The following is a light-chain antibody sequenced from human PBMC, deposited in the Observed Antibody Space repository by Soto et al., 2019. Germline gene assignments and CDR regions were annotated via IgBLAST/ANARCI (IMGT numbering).Light chain of an antibody. CDR2: LGS. CDR1: QSLLHSIGYNY. V-gene: IGKV2-28*01. J-gene: IGKJ1*01. Sequence: DIVMTQTALSLPVTPGEPASISCRSNQSLLHSIGYNYLDWYLQKPGQSPQLLIYLGSNRASGVPERFSGSGSGTDFTRKISRVEDEDVGVYYCMQALQTPWTFGPGTKVEIK. CDR3: MQALQTPWT.